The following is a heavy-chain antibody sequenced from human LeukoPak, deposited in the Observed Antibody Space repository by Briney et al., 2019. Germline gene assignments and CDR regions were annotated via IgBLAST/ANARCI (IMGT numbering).Heavy chain of an antibody. CDR3: TSPHIAAAPYYYYRDV. D-gene: IGHD6-13*01. CDR2: IRSKAYGGTT. V-gene: IGHV3-49*04. J-gene: IGHJ6*03. CDR1: GFTFGDYV. Sequence: GGSLRLSCTASGFTFGDYVMSWVRQAPGKGLEWVGFIRSKAYGGTTEYAASVKGRFTISRDDSKSIAYLQMNSLKTEDTAVYYCTSPHIAAAPYYYYRDVWGKGTTVTIS.